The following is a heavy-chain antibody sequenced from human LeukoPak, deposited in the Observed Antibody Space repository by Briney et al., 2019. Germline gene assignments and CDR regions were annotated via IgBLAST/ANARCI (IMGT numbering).Heavy chain of an antibody. CDR1: GFSFSNYA. CDR3: ARGRYSGYDSGWFDF. CDR2: ISYDGSNE. J-gene: IGHJ5*01. Sequence: PGRSLRLSCAASGFSFSNYALHWVRQAPGKGPDWVAAISYDGSNEYYRDSVKCRFTISRDNSKNTLYLQMNSLRVEDTAIYYCARGRYSGYDSGWFDFWGQGTLVTVSS. D-gene: IGHD5-12*01. V-gene: IGHV3-30-3*01.